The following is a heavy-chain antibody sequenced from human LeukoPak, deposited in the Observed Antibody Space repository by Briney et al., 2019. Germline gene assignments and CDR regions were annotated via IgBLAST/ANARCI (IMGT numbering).Heavy chain of an antibody. J-gene: IGHJ6*02. CDR1: GFTFSSYA. CDR3: ARDSANICSSTSCYTYYYYGVDV. Sequence: GGSLRLSCAASGFTFSSYAMHWVRQAPGKGLEWVAVISYDGSNKYYADSVKGRFTISRDNSKNTLYLQMNSLRAEDTAVYYCARDSANICSSTSCYTYYYYGVDVWGQGTTVTVSS. CDR2: ISYDGSNK. V-gene: IGHV3-30*04. D-gene: IGHD2-2*02.